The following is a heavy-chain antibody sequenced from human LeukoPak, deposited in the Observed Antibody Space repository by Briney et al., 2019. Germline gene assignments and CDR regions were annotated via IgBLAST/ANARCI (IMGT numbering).Heavy chain of an antibody. Sequence: SETLSLTCTVSGGSISSSSYYWGWIRQPPGKGLEWIGSIYYSGSTYYNPSLKSRVTISVDTSKNQFSLKLSSVTAADTAADYCARVFLYSSSWSPYFDYWGQGTLVTVSS. D-gene: IGHD6-13*01. CDR3: ARVFLYSSSWSPYFDY. J-gene: IGHJ4*02. CDR2: IYYSGST. V-gene: IGHV4-39*07. CDR1: GGSISSSSYY.